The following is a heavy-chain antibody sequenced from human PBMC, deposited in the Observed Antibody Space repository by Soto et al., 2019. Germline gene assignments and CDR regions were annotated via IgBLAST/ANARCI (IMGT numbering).Heavy chain of an antibody. D-gene: IGHD5-18*01. J-gene: IGHJ4*02. CDR3: ARALGYSYGYDY. Sequence: PSETLSLTCAVYGGSFRDYYWSWVRQPPGKGLEWIGQINHSGSTNYNPSLKSRVTISVDTSKNQFSLKMRSVTAADTAVYYCARALGYSYGYDYWGQGTLVTVSS. CDR1: GGSFRDYY. CDR2: INHSGST. V-gene: IGHV4-34*01.